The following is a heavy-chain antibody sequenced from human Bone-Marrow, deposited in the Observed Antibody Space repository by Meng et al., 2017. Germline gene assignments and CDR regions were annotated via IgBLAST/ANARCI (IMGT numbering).Heavy chain of an antibody. CDR3: AKDLRNWNDAFGI. CDR1: GYTFTGYY. D-gene: IGHD1-20*01. CDR2: INPNSGAT. J-gene: IGHJ3*02. Sequence: ASVKVSCKASGYTFTGYYMHWVRQAPGQGLEWMGWINPNSGATNYAQKFQGRVTLTRDKSITTVYMDVTSLRSDDTAVYYCAKDLRNWNDAFGIWGQGTMVTVSS. V-gene: IGHV1-2*02.